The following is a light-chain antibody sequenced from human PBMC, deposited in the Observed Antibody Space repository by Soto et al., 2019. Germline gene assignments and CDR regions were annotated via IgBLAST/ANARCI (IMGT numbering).Light chain of an antibody. CDR1: SSNIGNNY. J-gene: IGLJ3*02. V-gene: IGLV1-51*01. CDR3: ATWDSGLV. CDR2: NTN. Sequence: QSVLTQPPSVSAAPGQTVTISCSGSSSNIGNNYVSWYQQLPGTAPKLIIYNTNKRPSGIPGRFSGSKSGTSATLGITGLQTGDEADYYCATWDSGLVFGGGTKVTVL.